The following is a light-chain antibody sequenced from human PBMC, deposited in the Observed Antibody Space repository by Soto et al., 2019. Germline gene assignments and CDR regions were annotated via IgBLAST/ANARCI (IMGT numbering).Light chain of an antibody. CDR2: KAS. CDR3: QQYKTSLYS. J-gene: IGKJ2*01. V-gene: IGKV1-5*03. CDR1: QSIISL. Sequence: DIQMTQSPSTLSASVGDRVTITCRASQSIISLLSWYQQKPCKAPKLLIYKASSLESGVPSRFSGSGSGTEFTLTISSLQPDDFATYYCQQYKTSLYSFGQGTKVDIK.